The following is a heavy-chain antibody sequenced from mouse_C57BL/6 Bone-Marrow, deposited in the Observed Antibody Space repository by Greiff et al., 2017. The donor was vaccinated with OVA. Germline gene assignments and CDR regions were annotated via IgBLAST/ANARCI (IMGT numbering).Heavy chain of an antibody. CDR2: IDPSDSYT. J-gene: IGHJ1*03. CDR1: GYTFTSYW. Sequence: VQLQQPGAELVMPGASVKLSCKASGYTFTSYWMHWVKQRPGQGLEWIGEIDPSDSYTNYNQKFKGKSTLTVDKSSSTAYMQLSSLTSEDSAVYYCATTVGATRYFDVWGTGTTGTVSS. CDR3: ATTVGATRYFDV. V-gene: IGHV1-69*01. D-gene: IGHD1-1*01.